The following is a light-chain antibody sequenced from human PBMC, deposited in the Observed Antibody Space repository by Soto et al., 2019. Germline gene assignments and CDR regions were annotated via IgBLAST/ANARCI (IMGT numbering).Light chain of an antibody. CDR2: DDS. CDR3: QVWGSSIDHAV. J-gene: IGLJ7*01. Sequence: SYELTQPPSVSVAPGQTARITCGGNNIGSKSVHWYQQPPGQAPVLVVSDDSDRPSGIPERFSGSNSGNTATLTIRRVEAGDEADYYCQVWGSSIDHAVLGGGTQLTVL. CDR1: NIGSKS. V-gene: IGLV3-21*02.